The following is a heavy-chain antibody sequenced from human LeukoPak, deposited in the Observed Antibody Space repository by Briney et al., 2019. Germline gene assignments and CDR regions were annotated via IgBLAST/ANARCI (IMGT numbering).Heavy chain of an antibody. J-gene: IGHJ4*02. V-gene: IGHV3-23*01. Sequence: GASLRLSCAASGFTFSNYAMSWVRQAPGEGLDWVSAITGSGGNTDYADSVKGRFTISRDNSKNTLYLQMNRLRAADTAVYSCAKWGAYDVLTGYYVSDYWGQGALVTVSS. CDR1: GFTFSNYA. CDR2: ITGSGGNT. D-gene: IGHD3-9*01. CDR3: AKWGAYDVLTGYYVSDY.